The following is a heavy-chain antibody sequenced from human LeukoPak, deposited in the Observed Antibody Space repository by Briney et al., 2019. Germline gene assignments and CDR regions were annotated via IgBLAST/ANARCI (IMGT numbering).Heavy chain of an antibody. V-gene: IGHV1-69*06. D-gene: IGHD2-8*01. CDR1: GGTFSSYA. J-gene: IGHJ5*02. Sequence: ASVKVSCKASGGTFSSYAISWVRQAPGQGLEWMGRIIPIFGTANYAQKFQGRVTITADKSTSTAYMELSSLRSEDTAVYYCARGGCTNGVCHNWFDPWGQGTLVTVSS. CDR3: ARGGCTNGVCHNWFDP. CDR2: IIPIFGTA.